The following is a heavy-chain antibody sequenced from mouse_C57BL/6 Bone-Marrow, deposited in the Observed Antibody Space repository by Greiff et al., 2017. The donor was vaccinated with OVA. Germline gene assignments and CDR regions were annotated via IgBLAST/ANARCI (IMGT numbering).Heavy chain of an antibody. Sequence: QVQLQQSGAELVRPGASVKLSCKASGYTFTDYYINWVKQRPGQGLEWIARIYPGSGNTYYNEKFKGKATLTAEKSSSTAYMQLSSLTSEDSAVYFCARTFYAMDYWGRGTSVTVSS. CDR3: ARTFYAMDY. J-gene: IGHJ4*01. CDR2: IYPGSGNT. V-gene: IGHV1-76*01. CDR1: GYTFTDYY.